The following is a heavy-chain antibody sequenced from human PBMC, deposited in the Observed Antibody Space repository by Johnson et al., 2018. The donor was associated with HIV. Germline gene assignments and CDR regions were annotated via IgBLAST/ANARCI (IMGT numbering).Heavy chain of an antibody. CDR2: ISGSGGST. V-gene: IGHV3-23*04. J-gene: IGHJ3*02. D-gene: IGHD3-22*01. CDR3: TTARVSYDSSGYNAFDI. Sequence: VQLVESGGGVVQPGRSLRLSCAASGFTFSRFGIHWVRQAPGKGLEWVSAISGSGGSTYYADSVKGRFTISRDNSKHTLYLQMNSLKTEDTAVYYCTTARVSYDSSGYNAFDIWGQGTMVTVSS. CDR1: GFTFSRFG.